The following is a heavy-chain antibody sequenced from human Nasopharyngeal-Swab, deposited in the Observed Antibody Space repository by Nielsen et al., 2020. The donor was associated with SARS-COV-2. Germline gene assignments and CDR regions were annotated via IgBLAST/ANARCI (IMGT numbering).Heavy chain of an antibody. CDR3: ARDFDPANLIVATMGY. J-gene: IGHJ4*02. Sequence: GGSLRLSCAASGFTFSSYWMHWVRQAPGKGLVWVSRINSDGSSTNYADSVKGRFTISRDNAKNTLYLQMNSLRAEDTAVYYCARDFDPANLIVATMGYWGQGTLVTVSS. CDR1: GFTFSSYW. CDR2: INSDGSST. V-gene: IGHV3-74*01. D-gene: IGHD5-12*01.